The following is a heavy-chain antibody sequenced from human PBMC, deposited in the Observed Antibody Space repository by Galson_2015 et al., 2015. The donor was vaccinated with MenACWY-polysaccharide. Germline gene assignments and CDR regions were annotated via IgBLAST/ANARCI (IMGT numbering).Heavy chain of an antibody. CDR3: ARVRYSTGKYQFDY. Sequence: SLRLSCAASGFTFSNYAMSWVRQARGKGLEWVSTIGGSGSNTHYADSVKGRFTISRDNSKNTLSLQMNSLRAEDTAVYYCARVRYSTGKYQFDYWGQGTLVAVSS. CDR1: GFTFSNYA. V-gene: IGHV3-23*01. J-gene: IGHJ4*02. CDR2: IGGSGSNT. D-gene: IGHD2-2*01.